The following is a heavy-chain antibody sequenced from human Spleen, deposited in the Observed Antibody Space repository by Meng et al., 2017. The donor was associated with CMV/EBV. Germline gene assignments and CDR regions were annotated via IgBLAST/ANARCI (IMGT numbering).Heavy chain of an antibody. CDR3: ASLVVVIAHSHAFNI. CDR2: INPYNGNT. J-gene: IGHJ3*02. D-gene: IGHD2-21*01. V-gene: IGHV1-18*01. CDR1: GYTFINYG. Sequence: ASVKVSCKASGYTFINYGISWVRQAPGQGLEWMGWINPYNGNTDFAQKLQGRVRLTTDTSTSTAYMDLRSLRSDDTAVYYCASLVVVIAHSHAFNIWGQGTRVTVSS.